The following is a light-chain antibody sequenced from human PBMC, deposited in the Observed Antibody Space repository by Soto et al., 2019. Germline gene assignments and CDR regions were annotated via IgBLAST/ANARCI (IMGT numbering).Light chain of an antibody. CDR3: QQYYNWPIT. Sequence: EIVMTQSPATLSVSPGERATLSCRASQSFSGDLACYQQKPRPAPRLLIYGASTRATGIPARFSGSGSGTEFTLTISSLQSEYFVVYYCQQYYNWPITFGQGTRLEIK. J-gene: IGKJ5*01. CDR2: GAS. V-gene: IGKV3-15*01. CDR1: QSFSGD.